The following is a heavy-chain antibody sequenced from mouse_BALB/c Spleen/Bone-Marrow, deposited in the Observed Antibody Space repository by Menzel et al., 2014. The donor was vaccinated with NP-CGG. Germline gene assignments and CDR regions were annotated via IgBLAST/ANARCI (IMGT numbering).Heavy chain of an antibody. J-gene: IGHJ4*01. V-gene: IGHV1-7*01. CDR1: GYTFTSYW. Sequence: VQLQQSGAELAKPGASVKMSCKASGYTFTSYWMHWVKQRPGQGLEWIGYINPSTGYTEYNQKFKDKATSTADKSSITSYMQLSSLTSEDSAVYYCARGNYEAMDYWGQGTSVTVSS. CDR2: INPSTGYT. CDR3: ARGNYEAMDY. D-gene: IGHD2-1*01.